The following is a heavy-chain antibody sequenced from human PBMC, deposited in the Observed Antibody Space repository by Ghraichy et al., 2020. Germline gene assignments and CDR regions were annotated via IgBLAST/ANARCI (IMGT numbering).Heavy chain of an antibody. CDR3: ARGYDFDN. CDR2: INSGGST. V-gene: IGHV3-66*02. CDR1: GFTVSSNY. D-gene: IGHD5-12*01. J-gene: IGHJ4*02. Sequence: GESLNISCAASGFTVSSNYMSWVRQAPGKGLEWVSVINSGGSTYYADSVKGRFTISRDNSKNTLYLQMNSLKAEDTAVYYCARGYDFDNWGQGTLVTVSS.